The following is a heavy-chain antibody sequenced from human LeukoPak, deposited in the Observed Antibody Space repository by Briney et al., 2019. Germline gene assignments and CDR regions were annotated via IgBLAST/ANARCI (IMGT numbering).Heavy chain of an antibody. D-gene: IGHD3-22*01. CDR2: IIPIFGTA. CDR3: AENYYDSSGYYSPVGY. V-gene: IGHV1-69*05. CDR1: GGTFSSYA. J-gene: IGHJ4*02. Sequence: SVKVSCRASGGTFSSYAISWVRQAPGQGLEWMGGIIPIFGTANYAQKFQGRVTITTDESTSTAYMELSSLRSEDTAVYYCAENYYDSSGYYSPVGYWGQGTLVTVSS.